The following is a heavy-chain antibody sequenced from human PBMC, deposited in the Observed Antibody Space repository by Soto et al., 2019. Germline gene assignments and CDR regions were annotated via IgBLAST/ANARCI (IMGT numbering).Heavy chain of an antibody. J-gene: IGHJ6*02. D-gene: IGHD2-2*01. CDR2: IIPIFGTA. CDR3: ARGGIVVVPAAITSGMDV. CDR1: GGTFSSYA. V-gene: IGHV1-69*01. Sequence: QVQLVQSGAEVKKPGSSVKVSCKASGGTFSSYAISWVRQAPGQGLEWMGGIIPIFGTANYAQKFQGRITITADESTSTAYMELGSLRSEDTAVYYCARGGIVVVPAAITSGMDVWGQGTTVTVSS.